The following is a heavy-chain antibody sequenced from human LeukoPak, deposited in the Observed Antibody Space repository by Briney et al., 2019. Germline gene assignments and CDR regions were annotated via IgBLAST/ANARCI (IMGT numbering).Heavy chain of an antibody. V-gene: IGHV1-69*13. CDR2: IIPIFGTA. Sequence: ASVKVSCKASGGTFSSYAISWVQQAPGQGLEWMGGIIPIFGTANYAQKFQGRVTITADESTSTAYMELSSLRSEDTAVYYCARDDPHGNWFDPWGQGTLVTVSS. CDR3: ARDDPHGNWFDP. CDR1: GGTFSSYA. J-gene: IGHJ5*02.